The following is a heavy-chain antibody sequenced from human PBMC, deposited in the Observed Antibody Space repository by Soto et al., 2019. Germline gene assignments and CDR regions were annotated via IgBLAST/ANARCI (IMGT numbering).Heavy chain of an antibody. CDR1: GFSVSSHH. CDR3: ARDGRDGFPLDY. J-gene: IGHJ4*02. CDR2: MYSGGTT. Sequence: HPVGSLRLSCAASGFSVSSHHMNWVRQAPGKGLEWVSVMYSGGTTYYPDPLKGRCTISRDNSKNMLYLQVDNLRADDTAVYYCARDGRDGFPLDYWGQGTLVTVSS. D-gene: IGHD1-1*01. V-gene: IGHV3-53*01.